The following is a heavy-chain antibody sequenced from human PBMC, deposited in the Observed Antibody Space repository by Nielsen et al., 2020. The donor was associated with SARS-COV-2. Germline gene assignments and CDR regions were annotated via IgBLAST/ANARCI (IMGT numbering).Heavy chain of an antibody. J-gene: IGHJ6*02. D-gene: IGHD3-16*01. V-gene: IGHV3-53*01. CDR3: ARGGGGMDV. Sequence: SVKGRPTISRDNSKNTLYLQMSSLRAEDTAVYYCARGGGGMDVWGQGTTVTVSS.